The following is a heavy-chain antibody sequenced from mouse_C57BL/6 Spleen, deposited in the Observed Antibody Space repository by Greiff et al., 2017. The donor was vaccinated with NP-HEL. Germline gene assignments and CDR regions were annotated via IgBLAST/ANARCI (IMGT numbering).Heavy chain of an antibody. V-gene: IGHV5-6*01. D-gene: IGHD1-1*01. J-gene: IGHJ1*03. CDR1: GFTFSSYG. Sequence: EVQLQESGGDLVKPGGSLKLSCAASGFTFSSYGMSWVRQTPDKRLEWVATISSGGSYTYYPDSVKGRFTISRDNAKNTLYLQMSSLKSEDTAMYYCARHPHYGSSYVYFDVWGTGTTVTVSS. CDR3: ARHPHYGSSYVYFDV. CDR2: ISSGGSYT.